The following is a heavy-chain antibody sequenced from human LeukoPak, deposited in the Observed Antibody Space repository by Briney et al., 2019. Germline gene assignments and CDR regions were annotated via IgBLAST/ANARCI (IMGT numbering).Heavy chain of an antibody. J-gene: IGHJ4*02. D-gene: IGHD6-13*01. CDR1: GFTFSVAA. CDR2: IGASGEST. CDR3: ARRSPGSSSWYDY. V-gene: IGHV3-23*01. Sequence: QPGGSLRLSCAASGFTFSVAAMTWVRQAPGKGLEWVSLIGASGESTYYADSVKGRFTISRDNSKNTVYLQMNSLRAEDTAVYYCARRSPGSSSWYDYWGQGTLVTVSS.